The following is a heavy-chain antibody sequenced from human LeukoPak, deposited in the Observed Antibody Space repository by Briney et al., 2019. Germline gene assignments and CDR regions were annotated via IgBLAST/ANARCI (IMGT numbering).Heavy chain of an antibody. V-gene: IGHV1-8*01. CDR2: MNPNSGNT. J-gene: IGHJ4*02. CDR3: ARGVRKVGVTFPYYFDY. CDR1: GYTFTSYD. D-gene: IGHD1-26*01. Sequence: ASVKVSCKASGYTFTSYDINWVRQATGQGLEWMGWMNPNSGNTGYAQKFQGRVTMTRNTSISTAYMELSSLRSEDTAVYYCARGVRKVGVTFPYYFDYWGQGTLVTVSS.